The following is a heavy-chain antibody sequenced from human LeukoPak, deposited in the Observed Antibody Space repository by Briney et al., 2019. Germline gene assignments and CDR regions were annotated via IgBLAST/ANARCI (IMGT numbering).Heavy chain of an antibody. D-gene: IGHD3-22*01. V-gene: IGHV3-7*03. CDR2: IKEDGSVR. J-gene: IGHJ4*02. CDR1: AFIFSGHW. CDR3: ARNSYYYDSSGYYYWAKLKYYFDY. Sequence: GGSLRLSCEGSAFIFSGHWMNWVRQSPGKGLEWVASIKEDGSVRQYVDSVKGRFSISRDNTKGSLFLQLNSLRAEDTAVYYCARNSYYYDSSGYYYWAKLKYYFDYWGQGTLVTVSS.